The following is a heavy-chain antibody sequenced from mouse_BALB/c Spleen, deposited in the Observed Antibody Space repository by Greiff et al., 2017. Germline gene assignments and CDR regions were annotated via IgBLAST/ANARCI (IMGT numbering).Heavy chain of an antibody. V-gene: IGHV1S135*01. Sequence: VQLQQSGPELVKPGASVKVSCKASGYSFTDYNMYWVKQSHGKSLEWIGYIDPYNGGTSYNQKFKGKATLTVDKSSSTAYMHLNSMTSEDSAVYDCARLCYYGSSHWIDDWGQGTLVTVSA. CDR1: GYSFTDYN. CDR3: ARLCYYGSSHWIDD. J-gene: IGHJ3*01. CDR2: IDPYNGGT. D-gene: IGHD1-1*01.